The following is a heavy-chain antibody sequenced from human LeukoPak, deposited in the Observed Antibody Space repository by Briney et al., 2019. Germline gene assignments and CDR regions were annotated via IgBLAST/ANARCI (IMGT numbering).Heavy chain of an antibody. J-gene: IGHJ4*02. V-gene: IGHV4-61*08. CDR1: GGSISSGDYY. CDR3: ARDRQWLVHDY. CDR2: IYYSGST. D-gene: IGHD6-19*01. Sequence: PSETLSLTCTVSGGSISSGDYYWSWIRQPPGKGLEWIGYIYYSGSTNYNPSLKSRVTISVDTSKNQFSLKLSSVTAADTAVYYCARDRQWLVHDYWGQGTLVTVSS.